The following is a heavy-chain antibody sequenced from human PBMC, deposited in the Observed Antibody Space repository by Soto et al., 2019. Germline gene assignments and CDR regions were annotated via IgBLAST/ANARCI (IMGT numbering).Heavy chain of an antibody. CDR2: INPNSGGT. D-gene: IGHD2-2*02. CDR1: GYTFTGYY. Sequence: GASVKVSCKASGYTFTGYYMHWVRQAPGQGLEWMGWINPNSGGTNYAQKFQGRVTMTRDTSISTAYMELSRLRSDDTAVYYCARDQIVVVPAAIRYYYGMDVWGQGTTVTVSS. J-gene: IGHJ6*02. V-gene: IGHV1-2*02. CDR3: ARDQIVVVPAAIRYYYGMDV.